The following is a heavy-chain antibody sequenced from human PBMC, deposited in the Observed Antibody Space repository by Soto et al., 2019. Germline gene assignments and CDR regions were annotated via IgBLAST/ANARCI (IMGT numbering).Heavy chain of an antibody. Sequence: QVQLVESGGGVGQPGRSLRLSCAASGFTFSSYAMHWVREAPGKGLEWVAVISYDGSNKYYADSVKGRFTISRDNSKNTLYLQMNSLRAEDTAVYCCARAEGLVLFDYWGQGTLVPVSS. J-gene: IGHJ4*02. CDR2: ISYDGSNK. V-gene: IGHV3-30-3*01. D-gene: IGHD6-19*01. CDR3: ARAEGLVLFDY. CDR1: GFTFSSYA.